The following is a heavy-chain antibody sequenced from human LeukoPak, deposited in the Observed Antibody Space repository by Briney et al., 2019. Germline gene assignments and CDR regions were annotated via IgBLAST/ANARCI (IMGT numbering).Heavy chain of an antibody. J-gene: IGHJ6*04. V-gene: IGHV3-48*03. D-gene: IGHD2-15*01. Sequence: PGGSLRLSCAASGFTFSSYEMNWVRQAPGQGLEWVSYISSSGSTIYYADSVKGRFTISRDNAKNSLYLQMNSLRAEDTAVYYCARLVVAANYGMDVWGKGTTVTVSS. CDR3: ARLVVAANYGMDV. CDR1: GFTFSSYE. CDR2: ISSSGSTI.